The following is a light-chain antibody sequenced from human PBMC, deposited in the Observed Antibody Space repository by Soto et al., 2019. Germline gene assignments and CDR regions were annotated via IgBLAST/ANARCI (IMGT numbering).Light chain of an antibody. J-gene: IGKJ4*01. V-gene: IGKV3-15*01. CDR2: GAS. Sequence: EIVMTQSPATLSVSPGERATLSCRAGQSISTKLAWYQQKPGQAPRLLIYGASTRATGIPVRFSGSGSGTEFTLTITSLQFEDFAVYYCQEYNDWRPITFGGGTKVDIK. CDR1: QSISTK. CDR3: QEYNDWRPIT.